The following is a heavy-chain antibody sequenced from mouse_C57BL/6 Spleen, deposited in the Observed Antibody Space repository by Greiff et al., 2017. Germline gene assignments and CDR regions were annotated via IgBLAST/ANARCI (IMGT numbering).Heavy chain of an antibody. J-gene: IGHJ2*01. V-gene: IGHV3-6*01. CDR3: AGRLTGFDY. CDR2: ISYDGSN. CDR1: GYSITSDYY. Sequence: EVKLEESGPGLVKPSQSLSLSCSVTGYSITSDYYWNWIRPFPGNKLEWMGYISYDGSNNYNPSLKNRISITRDSSKNQLFLTLNTVTTEDAATYDCAGRLTGFDYWGQGTTLTVSS.